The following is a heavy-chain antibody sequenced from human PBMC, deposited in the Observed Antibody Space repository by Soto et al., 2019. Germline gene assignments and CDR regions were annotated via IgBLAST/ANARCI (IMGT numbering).Heavy chain of an antibody. CDR2: INPNSGAT. CDR1: GYTFTGYY. D-gene: IGHD6-19*01. CDR3: ARERGALGGQWLRHYSGMDV. V-gene: IGHV1-2*04. J-gene: IGHJ6*02. Sequence: QVQLVQSGAEVKKPGASVKVSCKASGYTFTGYYIHWVRQAPGQGFQWMGWINPNSGATNYVQKFQGWVTMTRDTSINTAYLEVNRLRSDDTAVYYCARERGALGGQWLRHYSGMDVWGQGTTVTVSS.